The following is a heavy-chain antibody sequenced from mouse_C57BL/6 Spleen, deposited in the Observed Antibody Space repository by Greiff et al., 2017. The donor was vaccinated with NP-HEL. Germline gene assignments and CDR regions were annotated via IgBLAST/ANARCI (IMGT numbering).Heavy chain of an antibody. D-gene: IGHD1-1*01. J-gene: IGHJ4*01. Sequence: VQLQESGAELVRPGTSVKVSCEASGYAFTNYLIEWVKQRPGQGLEWIGVINPGSGGTNYNEKFKGKATLTADKSSSTAYMQLSSLTSEDSAVYFCARRSYYFYAMDYWGQGTSVTVSS. CDR3: ARRSYYFYAMDY. CDR1: GYAFTNYL. CDR2: INPGSGGT. V-gene: IGHV1-54*01.